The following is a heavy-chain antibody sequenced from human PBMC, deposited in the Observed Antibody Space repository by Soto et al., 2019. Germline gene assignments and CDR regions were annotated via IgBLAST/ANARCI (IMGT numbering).Heavy chain of an antibody. V-gene: IGHV1-69*12. CDR2: IIPILGTA. J-gene: IGHJ4*02. Sequence: QFQLVQSGAEVKKPVSSVKVSCQASGGTFSSSAISWVRQAPGQGLEWIGGIIPILGTADYAQKFQGRVTIAADESTSTAYMEMSSMRSEDTAVYDCASHYDRSGYYYRGLDYWGQGTLVTVAS. CDR1: GGTFSSSA. D-gene: IGHD3-22*01. CDR3: ASHYDRSGYYYRGLDY.